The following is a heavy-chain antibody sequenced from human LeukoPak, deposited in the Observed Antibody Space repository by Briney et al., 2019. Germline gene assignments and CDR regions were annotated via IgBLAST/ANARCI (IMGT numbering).Heavy chain of an antibody. J-gene: IGHJ3*02. CDR3: ARDREKSDDFWSGYYSGDAFDI. CDR1: GYTFTSYG. Sequence: SVKVSCKASGYTFTSYGIIWVRQAPGQGLECMGRIIPILGIANYAQKFQGRVTITADKSTSTAYMELSSLRSEDTAVYYCARDREKSDDFWSGYYSGDAFDIWGQGTMVTVSS. CDR2: IIPILGIA. V-gene: IGHV1-69*04. D-gene: IGHD3-3*01.